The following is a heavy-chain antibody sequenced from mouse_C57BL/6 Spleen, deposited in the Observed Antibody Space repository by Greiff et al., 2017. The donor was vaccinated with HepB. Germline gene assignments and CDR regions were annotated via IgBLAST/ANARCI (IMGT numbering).Heavy chain of an antibody. J-gene: IGHJ4*01. CDR2: IWSGGST. V-gene: IGHV2-2*01. CDR1: GFSLTSYG. Sequence: QVQLQQSGPGLVQPSQSLSITCTVSGFSLTSYGLHWVRQSPGKGLEWLGVIWSGGSTDYNAAFISRLSISKDNSKSQVFFKMNSLQADDTAIYYCARSEIYYYGSSYSYAMDYWGQGTSVTVSS. D-gene: IGHD1-1*01. CDR3: ARSEIYYYGSSYSYAMDY.